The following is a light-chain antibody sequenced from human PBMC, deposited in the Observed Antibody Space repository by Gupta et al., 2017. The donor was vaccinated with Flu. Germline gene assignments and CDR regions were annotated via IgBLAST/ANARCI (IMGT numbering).Light chain of an antibody. CDR2: DVN. CDR1: SSDVGCYDF. V-gene: IGLV2-11*01. J-gene: IGLJ1*01. CDR3: CSYTGSDILGV. Sequence: QSALPQPRSVSGPPGQPVSTSCTGTSSDVGCYDFVSWFQQHPGKAPKVLIYDVNEPPSGVPDRCSGYKSDNTASLTISALQAEDEADYYCCSYTGSDILGVFGTGTEVTVL.